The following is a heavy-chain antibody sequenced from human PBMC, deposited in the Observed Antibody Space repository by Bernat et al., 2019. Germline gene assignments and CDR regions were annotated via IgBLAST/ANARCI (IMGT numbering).Heavy chain of an antibody. J-gene: IGHJ4*01. Sequence: EVQVVESGGGLVQPGGSLRLSCVASGLTFGNYAMDWVRQAPGKGLEWVSAIGGGGATYYADSVKGRFTISRDNSKNTLYLQLTSLRAEDAALYYCGTGQGGYCSRDNCHAYDYWGRGILVTVSS. CDR3: GTGQGGYCSRDNCHAYDY. CDR1: GLTFGNYA. D-gene: IGHD2-2*01. CDR2: IGGGGAT. V-gene: IGHV3-23*04.